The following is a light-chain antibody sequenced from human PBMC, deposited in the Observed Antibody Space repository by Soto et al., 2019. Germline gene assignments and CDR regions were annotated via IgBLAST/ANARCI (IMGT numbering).Light chain of an antibody. CDR3: IQDINYQWT. CDR2: GDS. CDR1: QGIGNA. J-gene: IGKJ1*01. V-gene: IGKV1-6*01. Sequence: AIQMTHSPSSLSASVGDRVTISCRGSQGIGNALGWYQQKPGKPPKVLIYGDSNLQSGVPPRFSGSGSGKELTLAISSLQPEDSATYYCIQDINYQWTFGQGTKVDIX.